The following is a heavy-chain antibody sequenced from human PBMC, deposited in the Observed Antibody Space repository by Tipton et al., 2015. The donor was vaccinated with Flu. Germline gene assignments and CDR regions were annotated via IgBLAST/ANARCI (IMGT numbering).Heavy chain of an antibody. Sequence: QLVQSGAEVKKPGASMKISCKASGYTFTNYGYGVSWVRQAPGQGLEWMGWISGYNGNKNYAQKVQDRVTMTTDTSTSTAYMELRSLTSDDTAVDYCARDWDYHVDYWGQGTLVTVSS. CDR2: ISGYNGNK. CDR1: GYTFTNYGYG. CDR3: ARDWDYHVDY. V-gene: IGHV1-18*01. J-gene: IGHJ4*02. D-gene: IGHD1-7*01.